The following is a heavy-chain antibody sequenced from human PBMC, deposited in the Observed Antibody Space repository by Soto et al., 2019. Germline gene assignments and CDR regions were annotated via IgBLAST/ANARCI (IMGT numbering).Heavy chain of an antibody. CDR1: GGTFSSYA. J-gene: IGHJ5*02. D-gene: IGHD6-13*01. CDR3: ARDFRTSDSTSEWFDP. CDR2: IIPIFGTA. V-gene: IGHV1-69*13. Sequence: ASVKVSCKASGGTFSSYAISWVRQAPGQGLEWMGGIIPIFGTANYAQKFQGRVTITADESTSTAYMELSSLRSEDTAVYYCARDFRTSDSTSEWFDPWGQGTLVTVSS.